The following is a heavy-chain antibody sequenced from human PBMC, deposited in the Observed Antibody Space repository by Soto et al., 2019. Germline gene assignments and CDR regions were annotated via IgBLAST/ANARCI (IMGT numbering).Heavy chain of an antibody. Sequence: ASVKVSCKASGGTFSSYAISWVRQAPGQGLEWMGGIIPIFGTANYAQKFQGRVTITADESTSTAYMELSSLRSEDTAVYYCAGNTIFGVVILYGMDVWGQGTTVTVSS. CDR2: IIPIFGTA. CDR3: AGNTIFGVVILYGMDV. D-gene: IGHD3-3*01. CDR1: GGTFSSYA. J-gene: IGHJ6*02. V-gene: IGHV1-69*13.